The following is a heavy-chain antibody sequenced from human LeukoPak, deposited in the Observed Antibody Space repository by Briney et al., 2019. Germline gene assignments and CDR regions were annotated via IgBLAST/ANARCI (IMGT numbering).Heavy chain of an antibody. CDR3: AKGDCSSTSCYIYIPAQFDY. CDR2: IRTSGQST. Sequence: PGGSLRLSCAASGFIFSNFAMSWVRQAPGKGLEWVSGIRTSGQSTNYADSVKGRFTISRDDSKNTLYLQMNSLRAEDTAVYYCAKGDCSSTSCYIYIPAQFDYWGQGTLVTVSS. J-gene: IGHJ4*02. CDR1: GFIFSNFA. V-gene: IGHV3-23*01. D-gene: IGHD2-2*02.